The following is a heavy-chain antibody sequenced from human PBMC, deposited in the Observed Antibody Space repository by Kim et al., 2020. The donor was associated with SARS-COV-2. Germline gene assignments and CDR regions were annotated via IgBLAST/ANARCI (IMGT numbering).Heavy chain of an antibody. CDR1: GFSFSGYS. V-gene: IGHV3-23*01. Sequence: GGSLRLSCAASGFSFSGYSMNWVRQAPGKGLEWVSVVSGSGGSTDYADSVKGRFTISRDNSKHTASLQMDSLRADDTAGYYCAKRIEAITIFEYLGPGTL. J-gene: IGHJ4*02. CDR2: VSGSGGST. D-gene: IGHD6-13*01. CDR3: AKRIEAITIFEY.